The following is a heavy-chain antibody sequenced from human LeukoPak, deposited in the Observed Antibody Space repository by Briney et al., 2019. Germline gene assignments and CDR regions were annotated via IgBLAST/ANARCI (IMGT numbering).Heavy chain of an antibody. V-gene: IGHV4-39*01. D-gene: IGHD3-10*01. CDR2: IFYSGST. CDR3: ARRPVSSNFDY. Sequence: PSETLSLTCTVSGGSVSSSSYYWGWIRQPPGKGLEWIGSIFYSGSTYYNASLRSRVTISVDTSKDQFSLKMRYVTAADTAVYYCARRPVSSNFDYWGQGTLVTVSS. J-gene: IGHJ4*02. CDR1: GGSVSSSSYY.